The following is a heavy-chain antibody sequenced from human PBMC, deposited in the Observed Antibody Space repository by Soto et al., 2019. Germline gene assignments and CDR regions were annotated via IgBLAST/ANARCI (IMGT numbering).Heavy chain of an antibody. V-gene: IGHV3-33*01. CDR1: GFTFSSYG. D-gene: IGHD1-26*01. J-gene: IGHJ3*02. Sequence: QVQLVESGGGMVQPGRSLRLSCAASGFTFSSYGMHWVRQAPGKGLEWVAVIWYDGSNKYYADSVKGRFTISRDNSKNTLYLQMNSLRAEDTAVYYCARDIGRGAGAFDIWGQGTMVTVSS. CDR3: ARDIGRGAGAFDI. CDR2: IWYDGSNK.